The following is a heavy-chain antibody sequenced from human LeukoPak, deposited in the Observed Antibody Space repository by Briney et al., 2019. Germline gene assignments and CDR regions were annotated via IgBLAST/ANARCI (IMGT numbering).Heavy chain of an antibody. J-gene: IGHJ5*02. CDR3: ARDLLMTTVTSWFDP. V-gene: IGHV3-33*01. D-gene: IGHD4-17*01. Sequence: GGSLRLSCAASGFTFSSYGMHWVRQAPGKGLEWVAVIWYDGSNKYYADSVKGRFTISRDNSKNTLYLQMNSLRAEDMAVYYCARDLLMTTVTSWFDPWGQGTLVTVSS. CDR2: IWYDGSNK. CDR1: GFTFSSYG.